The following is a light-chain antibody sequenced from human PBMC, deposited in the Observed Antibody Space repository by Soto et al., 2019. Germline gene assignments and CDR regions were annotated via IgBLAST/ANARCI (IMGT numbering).Light chain of an antibody. CDR3: QHRSKPPLT. Sequence: EIVLTQSPATLSLSPGERATLSCRASQSVSSYLAWYQQKPGQAPRLLIYDASNRATGIPARFSGSGSGTDSTLTISRLEPEYFAVYYWQHRSKPPLTFGGGTKVEIK. V-gene: IGKV3-11*01. CDR1: QSVSSY. J-gene: IGKJ4*01. CDR2: DAS.